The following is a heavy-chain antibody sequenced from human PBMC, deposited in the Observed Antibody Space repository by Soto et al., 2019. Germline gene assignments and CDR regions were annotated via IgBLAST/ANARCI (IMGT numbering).Heavy chain of an antibody. D-gene: IGHD3-22*01. V-gene: IGHV1-69*13. CDR2: IIPIFGTA. CDR1: GGTFSSYA. CDR3: ARAYYYDSSGYFPDAFDI. J-gene: IGHJ3*02. Sequence: SVKVSCKASGGTFSSYAISWVRQALGQGLEWMGGIIPIFGTANYAQKFQGRVTITADESTSTAYMELSSLRSEDTAVYYCARAYYYDSSGYFPDAFDIWGQGTMVTVS.